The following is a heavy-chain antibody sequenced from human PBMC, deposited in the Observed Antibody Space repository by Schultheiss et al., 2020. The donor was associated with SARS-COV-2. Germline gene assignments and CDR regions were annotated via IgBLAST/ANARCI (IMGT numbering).Heavy chain of an antibody. CDR1: GGSISSYN. CDR3: ARGDVRVGALDY. V-gene: IGHV4-4*08. Sequence: SETLSLTCTVSGGSISSYNLTWIRQPPGKGLEWIGCIYTNGSTSSNPSLKSRVTISVDTSKNQFSLKLSSVTAADTAVYYCARGDVRVGALDYWGQGTLVTVSS. J-gene: IGHJ4*02. D-gene: IGHD1-26*01. CDR2: IYTNGST.